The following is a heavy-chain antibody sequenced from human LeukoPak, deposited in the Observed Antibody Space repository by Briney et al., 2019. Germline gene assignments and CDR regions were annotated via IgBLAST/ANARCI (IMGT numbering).Heavy chain of an antibody. CDR3: ARDRGAFDI. V-gene: IGHV3-48*02. D-gene: IGHD3-16*01. CDR2: ISSNNSTI. CDR1: GFTLRSQM. Sequence: GGSLRLSCAASGFTLRSQMMSWVRQAPGKGLEWVSYISSNNSTIYYADSVKGRFTISRDNAKNSLYLQMNSLRDDDTAVYYCARDRGAFDIWGQGTMVTVSS. J-gene: IGHJ3*02.